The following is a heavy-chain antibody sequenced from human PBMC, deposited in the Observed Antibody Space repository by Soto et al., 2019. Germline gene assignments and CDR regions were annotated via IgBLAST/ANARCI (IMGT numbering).Heavy chain of an antibody. Sequence: PVGSLRLSCAASWFTFTRYSMNLGRQAPGKGLEWVSSISSTTNYIYYGDSMKGRFTISRDNAKNSLYLEMNSLRAEDTAVYYCARESEDLTSNFDYWGQGTLVTVSS. V-gene: IGHV3-21*06. CDR2: ISSTTNYI. J-gene: IGHJ4*02. CDR3: ARESEDLTSNFDY. CDR1: WFTFTRYS.